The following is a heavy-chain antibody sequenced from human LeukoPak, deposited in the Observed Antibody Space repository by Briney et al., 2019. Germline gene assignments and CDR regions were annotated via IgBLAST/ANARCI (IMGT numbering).Heavy chain of an antibody. J-gene: IGHJ5*02. CDR1: GDSISSGSYY. D-gene: IGHD2-2*01. CDR2: IYTSGST. CDR3: ASGDTSFNWFDP. Sequence: SQTLSLTCTVSGDSISSGSYYWSWIRQPAGKGLEWIGRIYTSGSTNYHPSLKSRVTISVDTSKNQFSLKLSSVTAADTAVYYCASGDTSFNWFDPWGQGTLVTVSS. V-gene: IGHV4-61*02.